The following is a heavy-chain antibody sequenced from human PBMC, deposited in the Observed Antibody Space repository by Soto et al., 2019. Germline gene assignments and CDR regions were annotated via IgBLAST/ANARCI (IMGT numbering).Heavy chain of an antibody. V-gene: IGHV3-48*04. CDR1: GFTFSSYS. Sequence: GGFLRLSCAASGFTFSSYSMNWVRQAPGKGLEWVSYISSSSSTIYYADSVKGRFTISRDNAKNSLYLQMNSLRAEDTAVYYCAREDPNWYFDLWGRGTLVTVSS. J-gene: IGHJ2*01. CDR3: AREDPNWYFDL. CDR2: ISSSSSTI.